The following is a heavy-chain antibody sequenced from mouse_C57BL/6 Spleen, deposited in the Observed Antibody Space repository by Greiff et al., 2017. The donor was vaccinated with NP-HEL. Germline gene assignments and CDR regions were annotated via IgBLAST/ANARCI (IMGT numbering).Heavy chain of an antibody. V-gene: IGHV6-6*01. CDR3: TRPWGYDGFAY. CDR2: LRNKANNHAT. Sequence: EVQGVESGGGLVQPGGSMKLSCAASGFTFSDAWMDWVRQSPEKGLEWVAELRNKANNHATYYAESVKGRFNISRDDSKSSVYMQMNSLRAEDTGIYYCTRPWGYDGFAYWGQGTLVTVSA. J-gene: IGHJ3*01. CDR1: GFTFSDAW. D-gene: IGHD2-2*01.